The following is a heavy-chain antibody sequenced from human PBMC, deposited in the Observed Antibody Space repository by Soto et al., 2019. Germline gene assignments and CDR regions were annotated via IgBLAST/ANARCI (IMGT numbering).Heavy chain of an antibody. CDR1: GGSISSSNW. D-gene: IGHD1-26*01. Sequence: QVQLQESGPGLVKPSGTLFLTCAVSGGSISSSNWWSWVRQPPGKGLEWIGEIYHSGSNNYNPSLKSRVTITVDKSKNQFSLKLSSVTAADTAVYYCARVSGSYYYGMDVWGQGTTVTVSS. CDR3: ARVSGSYYYGMDV. CDR2: IYHSGSN. J-gene: IGHJ6*02. V-gene: IGHV4-4*02.